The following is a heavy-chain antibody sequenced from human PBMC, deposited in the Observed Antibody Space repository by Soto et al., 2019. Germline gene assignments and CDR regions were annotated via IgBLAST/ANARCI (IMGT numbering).Heavy chain of an antibody. CDR3: ARDRGDGSNAFDI. D-gene: IGHD3-10*01. V-gene: IGHV3-30*12. J-gene: IGHJ3*02. CDR1: GFTFSSYG. Sequence: GGSLRLSCAASGFTFSSYGMHWVRQAPGKGLEWVAVISYDGSNKYYADSVKGRFTISRDNNKNSLYLQMNSLRAEDTAVYYCARDRGDGSNAFDIWGQGTMVTVSS. CDR2: ISYDGSNK.